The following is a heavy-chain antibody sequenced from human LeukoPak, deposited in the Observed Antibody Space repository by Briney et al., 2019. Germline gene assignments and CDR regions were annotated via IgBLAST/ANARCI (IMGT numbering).Heavy chain of an antibody. D-gene: IGHD3-16*02. V-gene: IGHV3-23*01. J-gene: IGHJ6*03. CDR2: ISGSGGST. Sequence: GSLRLSCAASGFTFTNYAMSWVRQAPGKGLEWVSAISGSGGSTYYADSVKGRFTISRDNSKNTLYLQMNSLRAEDTAVYYCAKQGELSLRYYYYYMDVWGKGTTVTVSS. CDR3: AKQGELSLRYYYYYMDV. CDR1: GFTFTNYA.